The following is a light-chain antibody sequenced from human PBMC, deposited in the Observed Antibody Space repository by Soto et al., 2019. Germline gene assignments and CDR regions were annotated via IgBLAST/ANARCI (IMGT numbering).Light chain of an antibody. CDR1: SSDVGGYNY. Sequence: QSVLTQPASVSGSPGQSITISCTGTSSDVGGYNYVSWYQQHPGKAPKLMIYDVSNRPSGVSNLFSGSKSGNTASLTISGLQAEDEADYYCSSYTSSSTLLYVFGTGTQLTVL. CDR2: DVS. V-gene: IGLV2-14*01. J-gene: IGLJ1*01. CDR3: SSYTSSSTLLYV.